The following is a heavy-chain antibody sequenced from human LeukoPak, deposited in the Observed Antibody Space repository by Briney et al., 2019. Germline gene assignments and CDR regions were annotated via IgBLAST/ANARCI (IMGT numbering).Heavy chain of an antibody. CDR2: ISSSSSYI. J-gene: IGHJ6*03. V-gene: IGHV3-21*01. Sequence: GGSLRLSCAASAFTFSNHGMNWVRQAPGKGLEWVSSISSSSSYIYYADSVKGRFTISRDNAKNSLYLQMNSLRAEDTAVYYCASSPSSSSWCGQDYYYYYMDVWGKGTTVTISS. D-gene: IGHD6-13*01. CDR3: ASSPSSSSWCGQDYYYYYMDV. CDR1: AFTFSNHG.